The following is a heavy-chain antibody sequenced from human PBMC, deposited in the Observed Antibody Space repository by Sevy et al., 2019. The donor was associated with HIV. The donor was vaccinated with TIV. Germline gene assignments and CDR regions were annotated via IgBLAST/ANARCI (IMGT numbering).Heavy chain of an antibody. V-gene: IGHV3-23*01. CDR3: AKARIAVAGDSNYYFDY. Sequence: GGSLRLSCAASGFTFSSYAMSRVRQAPGKGLEWVSAISGSGGSTYYADSVKGRFTISRDNSKNTLYLQMNSLRAEDTAVYYCAKARIAVAGDSNYYFDYWGQGTLVTVSS. J-gene: IGHJ4*02. D-gene: IGHD6-19*01. CDR2: ISGSGGST. CDR1: GFTFSSYA.